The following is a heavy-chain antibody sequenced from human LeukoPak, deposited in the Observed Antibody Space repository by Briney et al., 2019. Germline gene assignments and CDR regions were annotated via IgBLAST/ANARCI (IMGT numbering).Heavy chain of an antibody. CDR2: ISSSSSYI. CDR1: GFTFSDHY. CDR3: ARDFVYPYYFDY. J-gene: IGHJ4*02. V-gene: IGHV3-21*01. Sequence: GGSLRLSCAASGFTFSDHYMNWVRQAPGKGLEWVSSISSSSSYIYYADSVKGRFTISRDNAKNSLYLQMNSLRAEDTAVYYCARDFVYPYYFDYWGQGTLVTVSS. D-gene: IGHD3-3*01.